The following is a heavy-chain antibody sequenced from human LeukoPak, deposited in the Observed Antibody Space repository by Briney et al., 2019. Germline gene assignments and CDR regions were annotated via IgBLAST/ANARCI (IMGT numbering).Heavy chain of an antibody. V-gene: IGHV1-69*06. D-gene: IGHD3-22*01. CDR3: ATDALDSSGYYWNFDY. Sequence: ASVKVSCKASGGTLSSYAISWVRQAPGQGLEWMGGIIPIFGTTNYAQKLQGRVTITADKSTSTAYMELSSLRSEDTAVYYCATDALDSSGYYWNFDYWGQGTLVTVSS. CDR1: GGTLSSYA. J-gene: IGHJ4*02. CDR2: IIPIFGTT.